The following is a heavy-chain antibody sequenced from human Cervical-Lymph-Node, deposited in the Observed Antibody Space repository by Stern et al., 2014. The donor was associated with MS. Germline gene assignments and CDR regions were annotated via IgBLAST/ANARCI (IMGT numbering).Heavy chain of an antibody. CDR1: GG. V-gene: IGHV1-69*06. D-gene: IGHD3-10*01. CDR2: VIPFVGTS. Sequence: QVQLVQSGAEVKKPGSSVKVSCKSSGGISWVRQAPGQGLEWMGGVIPFVGTSKYAQKFQGRVIITADTSTNTTYLHLSRLTSADTAVYYCARGSGDNWFGPWGQGTLVTVSS. J-gene: IGHJ5*02. CDR3: ARGSGDNWFGP.